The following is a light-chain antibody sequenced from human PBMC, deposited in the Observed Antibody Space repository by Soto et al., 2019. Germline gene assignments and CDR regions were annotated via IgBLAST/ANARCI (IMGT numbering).Light chain of an antibody. CDR3: QQYNSYSPYT. J-gene: IGKJ2*01. V-gene: IGKV1-5*03. Sequence: DIQMTQSPSTLSASVGDRVTITCRASQSISSWLAWYQQKPGKAPKLLIYKASSLESGVPSQFSGSGSGTEFTLTISRLQPDDFATCYCQQYNSYSPYTFGQGTKLQIK. CDR1: QSISSW. CDR2: KAS.